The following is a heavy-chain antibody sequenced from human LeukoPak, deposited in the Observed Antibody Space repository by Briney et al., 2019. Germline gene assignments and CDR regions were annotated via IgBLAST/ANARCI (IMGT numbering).Heavy chain of an antibody. CDR1: GGSFSNYY. Sequence: SETLSLTCAVYGGSFSNYYWSWIRQPPGKGLEWIGKINHSGSTNYNPSLKSRVTISVDTSKNQFSLKLSSVTAADTAVYYCHSYDYVWGSYRDDYWGQGTLVTVSS. CDR3: HSYDYVWGSYRDDY. D-gene: IGHD3-16*02. CDR2: INHSGST. J-gene: IGHJ4*02. V-gene: IGHV4-34*01.